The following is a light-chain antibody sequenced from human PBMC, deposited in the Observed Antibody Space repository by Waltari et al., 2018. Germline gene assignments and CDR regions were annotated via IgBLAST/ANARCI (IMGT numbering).Light chain of an antibody. V-gene: IGKV3-15*01. CDR2: GAS. Sequence: ETVMTQSPATLSVSPGERATLSCRASQSVNSNLAGYQQKPGQAPRLLIYGASTRATAVPARFSGSGSGTEFTLTISSLQSEDFAVYFCHQYNDWWAFGQGTKVEIK. CDR1: QSVNSN. J-gene: IGKJ1*01. CDR3: HQYNDWWA.